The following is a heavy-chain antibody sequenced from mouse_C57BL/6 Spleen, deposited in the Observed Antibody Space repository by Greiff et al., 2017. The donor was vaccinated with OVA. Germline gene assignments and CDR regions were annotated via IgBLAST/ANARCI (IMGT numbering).Heavy chain of an antibody. CDR2: ISYSGST. CDR3: ARSGIDYDGYFDV. D-gene: IGHD2-4*01. CDR1: GYSITSGYD. Sequence: EVQLVESGPGMVKPSQSLSLTCTVTGYSITSGYDWHWIRHFPGNKLEWMGYISYSGSTNYNPSLKSRISITHDTSKNHFFLKLNSVTTEDTATYYCARSGIDYDGYFDVWGTGTTVTVSS. J-gene: IGHJ1*03. V-gene: IGHV3-1*01.